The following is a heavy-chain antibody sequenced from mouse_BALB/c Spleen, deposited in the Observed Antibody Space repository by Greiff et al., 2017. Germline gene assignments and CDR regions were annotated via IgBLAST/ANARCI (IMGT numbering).Heavy chain of an antibody. Sequence: VQLKESGPGLVKPSQSLSLTCTVTGYSITSDYAWNWIRQFPGNKLEWMGYISYSGSTSYNPSLKSRISITRDTSKNQFFLQLNSVTTEDTATYYCARDGNRFYAMDYWGQGTSVTVSS. CDR1: GYSITSDYA. CDR3: ARDGNRFYAMDY. J-gene: IGHJ4*01. CDR2: ISYSGST. D-gene: IGHD2-1*01. V-gene: IGHV3-2*02.